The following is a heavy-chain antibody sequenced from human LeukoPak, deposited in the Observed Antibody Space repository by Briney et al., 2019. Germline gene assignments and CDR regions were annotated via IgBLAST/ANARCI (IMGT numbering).Heavy chain of an antibody. CDR1: GGTFSSYA. CDR2: IIPIFGTA. CDR3: ARGTDLGVVVPAAMGY. V-gene: IGHV1-69*13. Sequence: ASVKVSCKASGGTFSSYAISWVRQAPGQGLEWMGGIIPIFGTANYAQKFQGGVTITADESTSTAYMELSSLRSEDTAVYYCARGTDLGVVVPAAMGYWGQGTLVTVSS. D-gene: IGHD2-2*01. J-gene: IGHJ4*02.